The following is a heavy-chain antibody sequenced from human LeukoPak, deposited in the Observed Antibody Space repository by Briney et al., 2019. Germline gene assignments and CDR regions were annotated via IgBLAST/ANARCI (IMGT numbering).Heavy chain of an antibody. CDR2: INYSGST. CDR3: AAAGVVITTIFDY. Sequence: PSETLSLTCTVSRGSISSSSYYWGWIRQPPGKGLEWIGSINYSGSTYYNPSLKSRVTISVDTSKNQFSLKLSSVTAADTAVYYCAAAGVVITTIFDYWGQRTLVTLSS. J-gene: IGHJ4*02. CDR1: RGSISSSSYY. D-gene: IGHD3-22*01. V-gene: IGHV4-39*07.